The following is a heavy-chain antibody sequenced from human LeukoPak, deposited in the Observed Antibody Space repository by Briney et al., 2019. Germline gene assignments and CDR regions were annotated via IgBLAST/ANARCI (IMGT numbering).Heavy chain of an antibody. CDR3: ARERGPRGGATDY. CDR1: GGSISSSNYY. D-gene: IGHD1-26*01. J-gene: IGHJ4*02. Sequence: SETLSLTCTVSGGSISSSNYYWGWIRQPPGKGLEWIGSIYYSGSTYYNPSLKSRVTISVDTSKNQSSLKLSSVTAADTAVYYCARERGPRGGATDYWGQGTLVTVSS. V-gene: IGHV4-39*07. CDR2: IYYSGST.